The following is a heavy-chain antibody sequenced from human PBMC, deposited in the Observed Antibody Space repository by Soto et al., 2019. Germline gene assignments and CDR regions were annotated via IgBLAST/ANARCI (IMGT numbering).Heavy chain of an antibody. Sequence: QVQLVESGGGVVQPGRSLRLSCAASGFTFSSYGMHGVRQAPGKGLEWVAVIWDDGSNKYYADSVKGRFTISRDNSKNPVYLQMNSLRAEDTAVYYCARGGYSRSWYSRRWYSDWFDPWGQGTLVTVSS. D-gene: IGHD6-13*01. CDR1: GFTFSSYG. CDR3: ARGGYSRSWYSRRWYSDWFDP. V-gene: IGHV3-33*01. J-gene: IGHJ5*02. CDR2: IWDDGSNK.